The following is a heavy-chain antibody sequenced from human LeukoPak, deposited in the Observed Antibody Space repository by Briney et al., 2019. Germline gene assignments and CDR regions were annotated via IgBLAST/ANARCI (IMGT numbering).Heavy chain of an antibody. CDR2: ISSNGGST. D-gene: IGHD3-10*01. J-gene: IGHJ4*02. V-gene: IGHV3-64D*06. CDR3: VTRVIGSWTFDY. Sequence: PGGSLRLSCSASGFTFSSYAMHWVRQAPGKGLEYASAISSNGGSTYYADSVKGRFTISRDNSKNTLYLQMSSLRAEDTAVYYCVTRVIGSWTFDYWGQGTLVTVSS. CDR1: GFTFSSYA.